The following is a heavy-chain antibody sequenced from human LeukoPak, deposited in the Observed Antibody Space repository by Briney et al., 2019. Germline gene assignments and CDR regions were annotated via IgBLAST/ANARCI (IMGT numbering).Heavy chain of an antibody. J-gene: IGHJ5*02. Sequence: PSETLSLTCTVSGGSINDYYWTWIRQAPGKGLEWLGYIPNSGTPDYNHSLKSRVTMSVDTSKNEFSLNVTSVTAADTAMYYCARVLRGAVTSNCFDPWGQGTLVTVSS. D-gene: IGHD4-17*01. V-gene: IGHV4-59*01. CDR2: IPNSGTP. CDR3: ARVLRGAVTSNCFDP. CDR1: GGSINDYY.